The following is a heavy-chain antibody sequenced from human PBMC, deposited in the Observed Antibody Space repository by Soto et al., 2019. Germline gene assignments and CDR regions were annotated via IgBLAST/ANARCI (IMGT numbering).Heavy chain of an antibody. CDR2: ISWNSGSI. CDR3: AKDHYYGSGSSERNFDY. CDR1: GFVYDGYP. V-gene: IGHV3-9*01. J-gene: IGHJ4*02. Sequence: SLTLSCAASGFVYDGYPIIRIRQAPGKGLEWVSGISWNSGSIGYADSVKGRFTISRDNSKNTLYLQMNSLRAEDTAVYYCAKDHYYGSGSSERNFDYWGQGTLVTVSS. D-gene: IGHD3-10*01.